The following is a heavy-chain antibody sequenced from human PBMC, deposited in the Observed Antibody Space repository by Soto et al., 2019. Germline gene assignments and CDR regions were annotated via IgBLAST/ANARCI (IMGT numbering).Heavy chain of an antibody. D-gene: IGHD3-3*01. Sequence: GGSLRLSCAASGFTFSSYGMHWVRQAPGKGLEWVAVISYDGSNKYYADSVKGRFTISRDNSKNTLYLQMNSLRAEDTAVFYCAKAVYIDFWSGPYCYYYYGMDVWGQGTTVTVSS. V-gene: IGHV3-30*18. CDR2: ISYDGSNK. CDR3: AKAVYIDFWSGPYCYYYYGMDV. CDR1: GFTFSSYG. J-gene: IGHJ6*02.